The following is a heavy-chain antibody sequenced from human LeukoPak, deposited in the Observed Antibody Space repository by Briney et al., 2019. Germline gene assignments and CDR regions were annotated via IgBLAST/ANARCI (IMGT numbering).Heavy chain of an antibody. V-gene: IGHV3-23*01. CDR2: ISGSGGSA. J-gene: IGHJ5*02. CDR1: GFTFSSYA. CDR3: AKAQSITIFGVVMAGGFDP. D-gene: IGHD3-3*01. Sequence: TGGSLRLSCAASGFTFSSYAMSWVRQAPGKGLEWVSAISGSGGSAYYADSVKGRFTISRDNSKNTLYLQMNSLRAEDTAVYYCAKAQSITIFGVVMAGGFDPWGQGTLVTVSS.